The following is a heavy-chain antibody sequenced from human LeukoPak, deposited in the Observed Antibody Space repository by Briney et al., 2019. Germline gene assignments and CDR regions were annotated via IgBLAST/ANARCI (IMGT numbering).Heavy chain of an antibody. CDR3: ARDQFDYYDSSGYYYFDY. Sequence: GSSVKVSCKASGGTFSSYAISWVRQAPGQGLEWMGRIIPILGIANYAQKFQGRVTITADKSTSTAYMELSSLRSEDTAVYYCARDQFDYYDSSGYYYFDYWGQGTLVTVSS. CDR2: IIPILGIA. CDR1: GGTFSSYA. V-gene: IGHV1-69*04. D-gene: IGHD3-22*01. J-gene: IGHJ4*02.